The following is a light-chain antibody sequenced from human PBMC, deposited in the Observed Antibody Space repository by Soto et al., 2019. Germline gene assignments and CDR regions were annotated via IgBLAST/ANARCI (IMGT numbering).Light chain of an antibody. J-gene: IGLJ6*01. CDR3: QSYDSSTV. CDR1: SGSIASNY. Sequence: NFMLPQPHSVSASPGPTVTISCTGSSGSIASNYVQWYQQRPGSAPTTVIYEDNQRPSGVPDRFSGSIDSSSNSASLTISGLKTEDEADYYCQSYDSSTVVGSGTQLTVL. CDR2: EDN. V-gene: IGLV6-57*02.